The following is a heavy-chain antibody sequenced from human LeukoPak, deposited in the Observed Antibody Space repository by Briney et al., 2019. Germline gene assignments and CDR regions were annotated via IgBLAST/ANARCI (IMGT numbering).Heavy chain of an antibody. CDR2: INHSGST. CDR1: GGSISSYY. J-gene: IGHJ4*02. CDR3: ARGVVVAEY. D-gene: IGHD2-15*01. V-gene: IGHV4-34*01. Sequence: SETLSLTCTVSGGSISSYYWSWIRQPPGKGLEWIGEINHSGSTNYNTSLKSRVTISVDKSKNQFSLKLSSVTAAETAVYYCARGVVVAEYWGQGTLVTVSS.